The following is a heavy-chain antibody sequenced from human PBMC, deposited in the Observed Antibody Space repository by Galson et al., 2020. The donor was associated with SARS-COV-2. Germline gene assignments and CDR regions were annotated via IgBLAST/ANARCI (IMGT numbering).Heavy chain of an antibody. J-gene: IGHJ6*02. Sequence: GSLRLSCATSGFTFSSYSMNWVRQAPGKGLEWVSYISSSGSTIFYADSVKGRFTVSREYAKNSLYLQMNRLRNEDTAVYYCARDSTTVSGLDVWGQGTTVTVSS. CDR2: ISSSGSTI. CDR3: ARDSTTVSGLDV. CDR1: GFTFSSYS. V-gene: IGHV3-48*02. D-gene: IGHD4-17*01.